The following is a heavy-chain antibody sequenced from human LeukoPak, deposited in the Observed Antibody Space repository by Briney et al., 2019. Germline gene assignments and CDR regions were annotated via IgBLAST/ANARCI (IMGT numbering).Heavy chain of an antibody. CDR2: ISSSSSTV. CDR1: GFTFSSYS. CDR3: ARAARGSYYVHGY. D-gene: IGHD1-26*01. V-gene: IGHV3-48*02. Sequence: GGSLRLSCAASGFTFSSYSMNWVRQAPGKGLEWVSYISSSSSTVYYADSVKGRFTISRDNAKNSLYPQMNSLRDEDTAVYYCARAARGSYYVHGYWGQGTLVTVSS. J-gene: IGHJ4*02.